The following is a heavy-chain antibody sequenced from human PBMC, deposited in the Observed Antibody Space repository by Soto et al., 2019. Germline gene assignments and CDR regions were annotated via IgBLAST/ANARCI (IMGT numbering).Heavy chain of an antibody. CDR3: AKGYRAAGILWWGWYFGC. CDR2: ISYDGSNK. J-gene: IGHJ4*02. V-gene: IGHV3-30*18. D-gene: IGHD6-13*01. Sequence: QVQLVESGGGVVQPGRSLRLSCAASGFTFSSYGMHWVRQAPGKGLEWVAVISYDGSNKYYADSVKGRFTISRDNSKNTLYLQMNSRRAVDTGLYYGAKGYRAAGILWWGWYFGCWGQGTLVTVSS. CDR1: GFTFSSYG.